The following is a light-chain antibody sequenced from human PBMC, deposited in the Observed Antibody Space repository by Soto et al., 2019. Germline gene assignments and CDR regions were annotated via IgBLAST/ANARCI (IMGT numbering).Light chain of an antibody. Sequence: QAVVTQEPSLTVSPGGTVTLTCASSTGAVTSGYYPNWFQQKPGQPPRALIYSRPYKHSWPPARFSGSLLGGKAALTLSGVQPEDESDYYCLLFYGDGVVFGGGTQLTVL. CDR2: SRP. CDR3: LLFYGDGVV. V-gene: IGLV7-43*01. J-gene: IGLJ2*01. CDR1: TGAVTSGYY.